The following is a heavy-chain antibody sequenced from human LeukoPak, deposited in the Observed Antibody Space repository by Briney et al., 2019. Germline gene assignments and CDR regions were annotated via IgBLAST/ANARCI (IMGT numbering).Heavy chain of an antibody. CDR2: IKQDGSEK. Sequence: GSLRLSCAASGFTFSSYWMSWVRQAPGKVLEWVANIKQDGSEKYYVDSVKGRFTISRDNAKNSLYLQMNSLRAEDTAVYYCARESDIAVAGNSFDYWGQGTLVTVSS. CDR1: GFTFSSYW. J-gene: IGHJ4*02. V-gene: IGHV3-7*01. D-gene: IGHD6-19*01. CDR3: ARESDIAVAGNSFDY.